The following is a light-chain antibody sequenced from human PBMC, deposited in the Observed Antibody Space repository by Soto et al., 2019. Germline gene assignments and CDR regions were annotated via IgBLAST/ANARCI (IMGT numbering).Light chain of an antibody. CDR2: LERNGSY. J-gene: IGLJ2*01. Sequence: QAVVTQSSSASASLGSSVKLTCTLSSGHTTYTVAWHQQQPGKAPRYLMKLERNGSYNKGIGVPDRISGSSSGADRYLTISNLQSEDEADYYCEAWDRDTPIFGGGTKVTVL. CDR3: EAWDRDTPI. CDR1: SGHTTYT. V-gene: IGLV4-60*03.